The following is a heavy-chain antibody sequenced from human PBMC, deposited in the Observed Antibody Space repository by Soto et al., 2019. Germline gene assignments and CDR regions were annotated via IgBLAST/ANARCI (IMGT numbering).Heavy chain of an antibody. D-gene: IGHD7-27*01. CDR3: ARGWGSGVFDY. J-gene: IGHJ4*02. V-gene: IGHV4-34*01. Sequence: HVQLQQWGAGLLKPSETLSLTCAVYGRSFSGYYWTWSRQPPGKGLEWIGEINHSGSINYNPSLKSRVTISVDTSKNQFSLKLSSVTAADTAVYYCARGWGSGVFDYWGQGTLVTVSS. CDR1: GRSFSGYY. CDR2: INHSGSI.